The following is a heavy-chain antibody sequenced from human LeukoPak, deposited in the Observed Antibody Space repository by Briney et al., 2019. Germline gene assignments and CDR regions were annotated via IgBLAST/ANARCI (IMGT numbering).Heavy chain of an antibody. CDR2: ISYDGSNK. CDR1: GFTFSSYG. J-gene: IGHJ4*02. Sequence: GGSLRLSCAASGFTFSSYGMHWVRQAPRKGLEWVAGISYDGSNKYYADSVKGRFTISRDNSKNTLYLQMNSLRAEDTAVYYCAKDLSIGGEYYFDYWGQGTLVTVSS. CDR3: AKDLSIGGEYYFDY. V-gene: IGHV3-30*18. D-gene: IGHD3-10*01.